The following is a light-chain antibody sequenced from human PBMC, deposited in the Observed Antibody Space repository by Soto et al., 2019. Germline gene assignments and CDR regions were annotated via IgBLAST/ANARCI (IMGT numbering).Light chain of an antibody. V-gene: IGLV2-23*02. Sequence: SVLTKPASVSGSPGQWITISCTGTSSDVGSYNLVSWYQQHPGKAPKLMIYEVSKRPSGVSNRFSGSKSGNTASLTISGLQAEDEADYYCCSYAGSSTPYVFGTGTKVTVL. J-gene: IGLJ1*01. CDR1: SSDVGSYNL. CDR2: EVS. CDR3: CSYAGSSTPYV.